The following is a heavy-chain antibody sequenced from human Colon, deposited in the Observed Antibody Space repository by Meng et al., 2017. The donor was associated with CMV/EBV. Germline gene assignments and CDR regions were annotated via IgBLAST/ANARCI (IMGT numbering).Heavy chain of an antibody. V-gene: IGHV3-7*01. Sequence: GESLKISCAASGFTFSSYWMSWVRQAPGKGLEWVANIKQDGSEKYYVDSVKGRLTISRDNAKNSLYLQMNSLRAEDTAVYYCATSRTFDYWGQGTLVTVSS. CDR1: GFTFSSYW. J-gene: IGHJ4*02. CDR2: IKQDGSEK. CDR3: ATSRTFDY.